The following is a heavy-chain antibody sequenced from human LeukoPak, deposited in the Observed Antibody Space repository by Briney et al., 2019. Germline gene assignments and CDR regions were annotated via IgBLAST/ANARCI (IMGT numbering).Heavy chain of an antibody. CDR1: GVSISSYT. Sequence: PSETLSHTRIASGVSISSYTCSCMRQSPGKGLEWVGSVFNSGGTDYSPALRSRVAISLDRSKSQFFLRLTSVTAAATALYFCSGPPPDYGAYHGWGKGTMVTVSS. D-gene: IGHD4/OR15-4a*01. CDR2: VFNSGGT. J-gene: IGHJ3*01. V-gene: IGHV4-59*08. CDR3: SGPPPDYGAYHG.